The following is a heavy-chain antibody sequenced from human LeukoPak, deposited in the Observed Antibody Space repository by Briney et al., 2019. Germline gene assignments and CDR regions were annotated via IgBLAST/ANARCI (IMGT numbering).Heavy chain of an antibody. D-gene: IGHD3-10*01. CDR1: GDTFTEYY. V-gene: IGHV1-2*04. CDR3: ARAAAERFGDLIFDPFDM. J-gene: IGHJ3*02. Sequence: ASVKVSCKASGDTFTEYYMNWVRQAPGQGLEWMGWINPNSGGTNYTQKFQGWVTMTRDTSISTAYMKLSSLRSDDTAVYYCARAAAERFGDLIFDPFDMWGQGTMVTVSS. CDR2: INPNSGGT.